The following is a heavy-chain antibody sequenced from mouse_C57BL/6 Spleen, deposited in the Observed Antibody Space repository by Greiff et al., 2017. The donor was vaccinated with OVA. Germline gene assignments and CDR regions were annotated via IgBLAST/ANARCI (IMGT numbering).Heavy chain of an antibody. J-gene: IGHJ3*01. CDR1: GFTIKDDY. Sequence: EVQLQQSGAELVRPGASVKLSCTASGFTIKDDYMHWVKQRPEQGLEWIGWIDPENGDTEYASKFKGKATITADNSSNTAYLQLSSLTSDDATAYYCTANEDYYGAWFAYWGQGTLVTVSA. CDR2: IDPENGDT. V-gene: IGHV14-4*01. CDR3: TANEDYYGAWFAY. D-gene: IGHD1-1*01.